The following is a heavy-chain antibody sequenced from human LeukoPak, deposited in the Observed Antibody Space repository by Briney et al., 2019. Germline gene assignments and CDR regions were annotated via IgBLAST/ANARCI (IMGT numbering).Heavy chain of an antibody. Sequence: PGGSLRLSCAASGFTFDDYAMHWVRQAPGKGLEWVSLISWDGGSTYYADSVKGRFTISRDNSKNSLYLQMNSLRAEDTAVYYCARNDYDSSGYWDYWGQGTLVTVSS. CDR3: ARNDYDSSGYWDY. J-gene: IGHJ4*02. CDR2: ISWDGGST. D-gene: IGHD3-22*01. CDR1: GFTFDDYA. V-gene: IGHV3-43D*03.